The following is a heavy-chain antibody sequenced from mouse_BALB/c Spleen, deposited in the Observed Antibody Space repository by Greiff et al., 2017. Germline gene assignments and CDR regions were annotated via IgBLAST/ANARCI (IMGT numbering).Heavy chain of an antibody. CDR2: IDPANGNT. CDR3: SRRRYDGYDY. CDR1: GFNIKDTY. Sequence: VQLQQSGAELVKPGASVKLSCTASGFNIKDTYMHWVKQRPEQGLEWIGRIDPANGNTKFDPKFQGKATITADTSSNTAYLQLSSLTSEDTAVYYFSRRRYDGYDYWGQGTTLTVSS. D-gene: IGHD2-14*01. J-gene: IGHJ2*01. V-gene: IGHV14-3*02.